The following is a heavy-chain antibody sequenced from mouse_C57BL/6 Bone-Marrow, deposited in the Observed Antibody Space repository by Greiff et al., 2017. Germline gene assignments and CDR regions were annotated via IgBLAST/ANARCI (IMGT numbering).Heavy chain of an antibody. Sequence: VQLQQSGPELVKPGASVKISCKASGYSFTGYYMNWVKQSPEKSLEWIGEINPSTGGTTYNQKFKAKATLTVDKSSSTAYMQLKSLTSEDSAVXYCARGEWLLRYWGQGTTLTVSS. J-gene: IGHJ2*01. CDR1: GYSFTGYY. D-gene: IGHD2-3*01. CDR3: ARGEWLLRY. V-gene: IGHV1-42*01. CDR2: INPSTGGT.